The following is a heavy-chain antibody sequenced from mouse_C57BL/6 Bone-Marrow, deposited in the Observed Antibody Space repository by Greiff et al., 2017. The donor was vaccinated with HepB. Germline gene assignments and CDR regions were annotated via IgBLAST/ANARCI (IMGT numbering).Heavy chain of an antibody. CDR2: IDPGDGST. J-gene: IGHJ3*01. D-gene: IGHD4-1*01. CDR1: GYTFTSYD. V-gene: IGHV1-85*01. CDR3: ARWNWDGAY. Sequence: QVQLQQSGPELVKPGASVKLSCKASGYTFTSYDINWVKQRPGQGLEWIGRIDPGDGSTKYNEKFKGKATLTVDTSSSTAYMELHSLTSEDSAVYFYARWNWDGAYWGQGTLVTVSA.